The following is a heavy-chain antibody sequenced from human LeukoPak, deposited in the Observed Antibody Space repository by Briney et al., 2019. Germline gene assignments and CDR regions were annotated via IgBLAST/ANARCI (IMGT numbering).Heavy chain of an antibody. V-gene: IGHV1-2*02. CDR3: ARDWGIVGATTGGY. CDR2: INPNSGGT. D-gene: IGHD1-26*01. Sequence: ASVKVSCKASGYTFTGYYMHWVRQAPGQGLEWMGWINPNSGGTNYAQKFQGRVTMTRDTSISTAYMELSRLRSDDTAVYYCARDWGIVGATTGGYWGQGTLVTVSS. J-gene: IGHJ4*02. CDR1: GYTFTGYY.